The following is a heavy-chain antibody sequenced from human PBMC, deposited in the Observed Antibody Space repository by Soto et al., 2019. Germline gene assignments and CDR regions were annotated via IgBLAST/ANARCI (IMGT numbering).Heavy chain of an antibody. Sequence: EVQLLESGGGLVKPGGSLRLSCADSGFTFSSYAVSWVRQAPGKGLEWVSSISDTGVGTYYGDSVKGRFTISRDNSKNTLYLQMNSLRAEDTAVYYCAKNVTTTAFDYWGQGTLVNVSS. V-gene: IGHV3-23*01. CDR2: ISDTGVGT. D-gene: IGHD4-17*01. CDR3: AKNVTTTAFDY. J-gene: IGHJ4*02. CDR1: GFTFSSYA.